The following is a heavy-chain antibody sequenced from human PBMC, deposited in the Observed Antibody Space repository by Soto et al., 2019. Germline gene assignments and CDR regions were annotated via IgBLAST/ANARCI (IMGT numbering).Heavy chain of an antibody. V-gene: IGHV1-18*01. CDR2: ISAYNGNT. Sequence: ASVKVSCKASGYTFTSYGISWVRQAPGQGLEWMGWISAYNGNTNYAQKLQGRVTMTTDTSTSTAYMELRSLRSDDTAVYYCARAGEEYCSGGSCYIYFDYWGQGTLVTVSS. CDR3: ARAGEEYCSGGSCYIYFDY. J-gene: IGHJ4*02. D-gene: IGHD2-15*01. CDR1: GYTFTSYG.